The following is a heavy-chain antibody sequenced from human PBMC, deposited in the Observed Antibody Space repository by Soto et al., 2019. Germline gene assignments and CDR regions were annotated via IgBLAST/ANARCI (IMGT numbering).Heavy chain of an antibody. J-gene: IGHJ3*02. Sequence: ASVKVSCKASGYTFTSYGISWVRQAPGQGLEWMGWISAYNGNTNYAQKLQGRVTMTTDTSTSTAYMELRSLRSDDTAVYYCARAPGRYDILTGYYAPPDDAFDIWGQGTMVTVSS. D-gene: IGHD3-9*01. CDR2: ISAYNGNT. CDR3: ARAPGRYDILTGYYAPPDDAFDI. CDR1: GYTFTSYG. V-gene: IGHV1-18*01.